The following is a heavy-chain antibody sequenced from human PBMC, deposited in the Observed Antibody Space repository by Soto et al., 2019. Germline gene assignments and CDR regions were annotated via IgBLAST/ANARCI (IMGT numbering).Heavy chain of an antibody. CDR3: TTGIAAAGDNWFDS. D-gene: IGHD6-13*01. CDR2: IKSKTDGGTT. V-gene: IGHV3-15*01. CDR1: GFTFRNAW. J-gene: IGHJ5*01. Sequence: EVQLVESGGGLVKPGGSLRLSCAASGFTFRNAWMSWVRQAPGKGLEWVGRIKSKTDGGTTDYAAPVKGRFTISRDDSKNTLYLQMNSMKTEDTAVYYCTTGIAAAGDNWFDSWGQGTLVTVSS.